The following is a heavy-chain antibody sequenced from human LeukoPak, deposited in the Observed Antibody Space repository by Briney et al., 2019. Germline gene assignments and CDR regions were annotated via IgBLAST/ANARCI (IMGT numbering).Heavy chain of an antibody. V-gene: IGHV1-2*02. D-gene: IGHD2-15*01. CDR3: ARDDCSGGSCYRT. Sequence: ASVKVSCKASGYTFTVYYIHWVRQAPGQGPEWMGWINPSSGGTKYAEKFQGRVTMTRDTSISTIYMEVGRLTSDDTAVYYCARDDCSGGSCYRTWGQVTLVTVSS. J-gene: IGHJ4*02. CDR1: GYTFTVYY. CDR2: INPSSGGT.